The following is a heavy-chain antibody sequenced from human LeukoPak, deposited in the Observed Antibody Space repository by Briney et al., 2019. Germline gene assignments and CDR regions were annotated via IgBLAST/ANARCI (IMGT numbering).Heavy chain of an antibody. D-gene: IGHD6-19*01. V-gene: IGHV4-34*01. CDR3: ARGGSKQWLPKGNALDY. Sequence: SETLSLTCAVYGGSFSGYYWSWIRQPPGKGLEWIGEINHSGSTNYNPSLKSRVTISVDTSKNQFSLKLSSVTAADTAVYYCARGGSKQWLPKGNALDYWGQGTLVTVSS. J-gene: IGHJ4*02. CDR2: INHSGST. CDR1: GGSFSGYY.